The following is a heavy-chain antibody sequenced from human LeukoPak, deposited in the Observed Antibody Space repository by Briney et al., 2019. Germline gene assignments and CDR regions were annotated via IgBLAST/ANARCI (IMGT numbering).Heavy chain of an antibody. CDR2: INPNSGGT. CDR3: ARDLGIAAAGTIDY. J-gene: IGHJ4*02. CDR1: GYTFTGYY. V-gene: IGHV1-2*02. Sequence: GASVKVSCKASGYTFTGYYMHWVRQAPGQGLEWMGWINPNSGGTNYAQKFQGRVTMTRDTSISTAYMELSRLRSDDTAVYYCARDLGIAAAGTIDYWGQGTLVTVSS. D-gene: IGHD6-13*01.